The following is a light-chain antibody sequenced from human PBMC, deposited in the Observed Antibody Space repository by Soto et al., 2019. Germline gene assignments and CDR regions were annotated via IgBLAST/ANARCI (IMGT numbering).Light chain of an antibody. V-gene: IGKV3-20*01. Sequence: EIVLTQSPGTLSVSPGERATLSCRASQSVSSDYLAWYQEKLGQAPRLLIYGASSRATGIPDRFSGSGPGTDFTLTISRLEPEDFAVYYCQQYGSTPFTFGPGTKVDIK. J-gene: IGKJ3*01. CDR2: GAS. CDR3: QQYGSTPFT. CDR1: QSVSSDY.